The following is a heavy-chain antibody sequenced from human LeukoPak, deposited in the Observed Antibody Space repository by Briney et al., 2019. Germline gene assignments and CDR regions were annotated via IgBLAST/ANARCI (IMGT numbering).Heavy chain of an antibody. CDR3: ASCGPLSRRTEGYYYYYMDV. CDR1: GYSISSGYY. CDR2: IYHSGST. Sequence: SETLSLTXAVSGYSISSGYYWGWIRQPPGKGLEWIGSIYHSGSTYYNPSLKSRVTISVDTSKNQFSLKLSSVTAADTAVYYCASCGPLSRRTEGYYYYYMDVWGKGTTVTVSS. J-gene: IGHJ6*03. V-gene: IGHV4-38-2*01. D-gene: IGHD1-14*01.